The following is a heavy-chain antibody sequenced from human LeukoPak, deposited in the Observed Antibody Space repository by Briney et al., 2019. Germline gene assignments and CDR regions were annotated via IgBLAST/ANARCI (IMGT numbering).Heavy chain of an antibody. D-gene: IGHD3-22*01. CDR3: ATGDYYDSSPLEY. V-gene: IGHV1-24*01. Sequence: ASVNASCKVSGYTLTELSMHWVRQAPGKGLEWMGGFDPEDGETIYAQKFQGRVTMTEDTSTDTAYMELSSLRSEDTAVYYCATGDYYDSSPLEYWGQGTLVTVSS. J-gene: IGHJ4*02. CDR2: FDPEDGET. CDR1: GYTLTELS.